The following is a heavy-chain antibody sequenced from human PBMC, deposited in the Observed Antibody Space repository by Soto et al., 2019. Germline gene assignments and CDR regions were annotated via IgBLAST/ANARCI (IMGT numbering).Heavy chain of an antibody. CDR2: IIPMFGTA. CDR3: ARGMCIALEALDRDAFDV. J-gene: IGHJ3*01. V-gene: IGHV1-69*01. Sequence: QEQLVQSGAEVKKPGSSVKVSCKASGSTFSSRNINWVRQAPGQGLEWMGGIIPMFGTADYAQKFRDRVTIAADESTRTAAMELRALRSEVTAVYYCARGMCIALEALDRDAFDVWGQGIMVTVSS. D-gene: IGHD6-13*01. CDR1: GSTFSSRN.